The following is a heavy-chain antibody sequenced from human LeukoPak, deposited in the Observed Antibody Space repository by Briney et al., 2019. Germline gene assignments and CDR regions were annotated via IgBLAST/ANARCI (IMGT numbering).Heavy chain of an antibody. Sequence: SETLSLTCTVSGDSINSLDLWSWVRQPPGKGLEWIGEMYLSRTTHSNPSVKSRVTISIDKSKNQFFLNLSSVTAADTAVYYCAGLVGRYSSGLYYYYFGYWGQGTLVTVSP. V-gene: IGHV4-4*02. CDR2: MYLSRTT. CDR1: GDSINSLDL. J-gene: IGHJ4*02. D-gene: IGHD3-22*01. CDR3: AGLVGRYSSGLYYYYFGY.